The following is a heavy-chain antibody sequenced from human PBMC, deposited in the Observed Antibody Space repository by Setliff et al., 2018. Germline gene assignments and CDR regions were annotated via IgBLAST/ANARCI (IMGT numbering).Heavy chain of an antibody. D-gene: IGHD3-22*01. CDR1: GGSISSSSYY. V-gene: IGHV4-39*01. CDR3: ARQLCSSGYCYATTFDY. J-gene: IGHJ4*02. Sequence: PSETLSLTCTVSGGSISSSSYYWGWIRQPPGKGLEWIGSIYYSGSTYYNPSLKSRVTIPVDTSKNQFSLKLSSVTASDTAVYCCARQLCSSGYCYATTFDYWGQGTLVTVSS. CDR2: IYYSGST.